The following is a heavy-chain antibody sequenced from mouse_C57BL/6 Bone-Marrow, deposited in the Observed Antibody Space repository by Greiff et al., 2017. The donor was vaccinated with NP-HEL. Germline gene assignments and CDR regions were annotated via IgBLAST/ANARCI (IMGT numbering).Heavy chain of an antibody. J-gene: IGHJ2*01. CDR1: GYTFTDYE. CDR3: TKLGLRFDY. V-gene: IGHV1-15*01. CDR2: IDPETGGT. Sequence: VKLQESGAELVRPGASVTLSCKASGYTFTDYEMHWVKQTPVHGLEWIGAIDPETGGTAYNQKFKGKAILTADKSSSTAYMELRSLTSEDSAVYYCTKLGLRFDYRGQGTTLTVSS.